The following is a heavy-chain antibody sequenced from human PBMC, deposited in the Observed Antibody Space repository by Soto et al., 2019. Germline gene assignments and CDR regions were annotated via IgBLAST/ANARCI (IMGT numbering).Heavy chain of an antibody. J-gene: IGHJ4*02. D-gene: IGHD5-18*01. V-gene: IGHV3-23*01. CDR1: GFTFSSYA. CDR3: AKDWGYSYGFYYFDY. Sequence: GGSLRLSCAASGFTFSSYAMSWVRQAPGKGLEWVSAISGSGGSTYYADSVKGRFTISRDNSKSTLYLQMNSLRAEDTAVYYCAKDWGYSYGFYYFDYWGQGTLVTVSS. CDR2: ISGSGGST.